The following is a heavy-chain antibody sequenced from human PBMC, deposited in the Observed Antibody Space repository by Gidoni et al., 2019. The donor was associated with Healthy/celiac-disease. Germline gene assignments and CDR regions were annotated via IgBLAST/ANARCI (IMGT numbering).Heavy chain of an antibody. CDR3: AREYSLTYYYGSGTL. V-gene: IGHV3-48*02. J-gene: IGHJ4*02. D-gene: IGHD3-10*01. CDR1: GFTFSSYS. CDR2: ISSSSSTI. Sequence: EVQLVESGGGLVQPGGSLRLSCAASGFTFSSYSMNWVRQAPGKGLEWVSYISSSSSTIYYADSVKGRFTISRDNAKNSLYLQMNSLRDEDTAVYYCAREYSLTYYYGSGTLWGQGTLVTVSS.